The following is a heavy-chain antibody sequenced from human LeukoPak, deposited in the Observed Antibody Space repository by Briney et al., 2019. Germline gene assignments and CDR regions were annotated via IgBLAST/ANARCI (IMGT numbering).Heavy chain of an antibody. J-gene: IGHJ4*02. V-gene: IGHV3-7*01. CDR3: ARGVLWEPPDY. D-gene: IGHD1-14*01. CDR2: IKQDGTEK. Sequence: GGSLRLSCAASGFTFSNYYMNWVRQAPGKGLEWVANIKQDGTEKYYEDSAKGRFTISRDNAKNSLYLQMNSLRAEDTAVYYCARGVLWEPPDYWGQGTLVTVSS. CDR1: GFTFSNYY.